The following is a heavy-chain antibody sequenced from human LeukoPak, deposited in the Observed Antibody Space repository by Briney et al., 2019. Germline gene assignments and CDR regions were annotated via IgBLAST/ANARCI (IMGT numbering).Heavy chain of an antibody. J-gene: IGHJ4*02. CDR2: IDWDDDK. V-gene: IGHV2-70*11. D-gene: IGHD5-12*01. CDR1: GFSLSTNGVG. CDR3: ARSGMVDIVATELNPPFDY. Sequence: SGPTLVKATQTLTLTCTFSGFSLSTNGVGGGWILQPPGKALEWLARIDWDDDKYYSTSLKTRLTISKDTSKNQVVLTMTNMDPVDTATYYCARSGMVDIVATELNPPFDYWGQGTLVTVSS.